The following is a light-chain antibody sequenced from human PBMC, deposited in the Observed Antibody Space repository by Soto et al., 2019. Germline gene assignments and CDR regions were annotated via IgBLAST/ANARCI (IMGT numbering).Light chain of an antibody. Sequence: QSVLTQPASVSGSPGQSITIACTGTSSDVGSYNLVSWYQQNPGKAPKLVIYEGSKRPSGVSNRFSGSKSGNTASLTISGLQGEDEADYYCCSYAGRSSSSYVFGTRTKVTVL. J-gene: IGLJ1*01. V-gene: IGLV2-23*01. CDR1: SSDVGSYNL. CDR2: EGS. CDR3: CSYAGRSSSSYV.